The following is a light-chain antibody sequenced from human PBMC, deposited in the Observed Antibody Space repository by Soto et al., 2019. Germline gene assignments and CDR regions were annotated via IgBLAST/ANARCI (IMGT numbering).Light chain of an antibody. V-gene: IGKV3-15*01. CDR3: QQLNNYPST. CDR2: GAS. J-gene: IGKJ4*01. CDR1: QSISSN. Sequence: EIVLTQSPGTLSVSPGERATLSCRASQSISSNLAWYQQKPGQAPRLLIYGASTRATGIPARFSGSGSGTDFTLTISSLQPEDFATYYCQQLNNYPSTFGGGTKVDIK.